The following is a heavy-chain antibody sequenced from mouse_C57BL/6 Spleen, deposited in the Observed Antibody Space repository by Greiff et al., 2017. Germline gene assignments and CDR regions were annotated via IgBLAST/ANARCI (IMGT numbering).Heavy chain of an antibody. CDR3: ASLYYDYDLYAMDY. D-gene: IGHD2-4*01. V-gene: IGHV1-55*01. J-gene: IGHJ4*01. Sequence: QVQLQQSGAELVKPGASVKMSCKASGYTFTSYWITWVKQRPGQGLEWIGDIYPGSGSTNYNEKFKSKATLTVDTSSSTAYMQLSSLTSEDSAVYYCASLYYDYDLYAMDYWGQGTSVTFSS. CDR2: IYPGSGST. CDR1: GYTFTSYW.